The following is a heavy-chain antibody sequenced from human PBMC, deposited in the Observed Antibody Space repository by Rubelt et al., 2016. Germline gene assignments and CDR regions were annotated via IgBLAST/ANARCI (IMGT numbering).Heavy chain of an antibody. CDR3: ATGGDFGVVIPNWFDP. J-gene: IGHJ5*02. D-gene: IGHD3-3*01. Sequence: QVQLVQSGAEVKKPGSSVKVSCKASGGTFSSYAISWVRPAPGQGLEWMGGIIPIFGTANYAQKFQGRVTINADESTSTAYMELSSLRSEDTAVYYCATGGDFGVVIPNWFDPWGQGTLVTVSS. CDR2: IIPIFGTA. CDR1: GGTFSSYA. V-gene: IGHV1-69*01.